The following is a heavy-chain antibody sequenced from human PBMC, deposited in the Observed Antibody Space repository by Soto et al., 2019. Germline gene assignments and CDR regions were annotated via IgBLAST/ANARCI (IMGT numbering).Heavy chain of an antibody. Sequence: ASVKVSCRVSGYTLTELSRHWVRQAPGKGLEWMGGFDPEDGETIYAQKFQGRVTMTEDTSTDTAYMELSSLRSEDTAVYYCAVSYCGGDCYHKLLRLWGQGTLVTVSS. J-gene: IGHJ4*02. V-gene: IGHV1-24*01. CDR1: GYTLTELS. D-gene: IGHD2-21*02. CDR3: AVSYCGGDCYHKLLRL. CDR2: FDPEDGET.